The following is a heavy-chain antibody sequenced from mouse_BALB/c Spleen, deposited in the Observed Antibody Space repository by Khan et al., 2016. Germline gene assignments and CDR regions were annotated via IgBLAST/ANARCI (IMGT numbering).Heavy chain of an antibody. V-gene: IGHV1-9*01. J-gene: IGHJ3*01. CDR3: ARNSDSYWFAY. CDR1: GYTFSNYW. Sequence: QVQLKQSGAELMKPGASVKISCKASGYTFSNYWIEWVKQRPGHGLEWIGEILPGSGHTNCNEKFKGKATFTAETSSNTAYMQLSSLTSEDSAVSYCARNSDSYWFAYWGQGTLVTVSA. D-gene: IGHD1-1*01. CDR2: ILPGSGHT.